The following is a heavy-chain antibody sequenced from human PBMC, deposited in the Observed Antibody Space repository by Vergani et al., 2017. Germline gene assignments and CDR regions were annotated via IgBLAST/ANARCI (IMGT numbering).Heavy chain of an antibody. Sequence: QVQLVESGGGVVQPGRSLRLSCAASGFTFSSYGMHWVRQAPGKGLEWVAVIWYDGSNKYYADSVKGRFTISRDNSKNTLYLHMNSLRAEDTAVYYCARGGVISIAAAGDDDYGMDVWGQGTTVTVSS. CDR3: ARGGVISIAAAGDDDYGMDV. D-gene: IGHD6-13*01. CDR2: IWYDGSNK. CDR1: GFTFSSYG. V-gene: IGHV3-33*01. J-gene: IGHJ6*02.